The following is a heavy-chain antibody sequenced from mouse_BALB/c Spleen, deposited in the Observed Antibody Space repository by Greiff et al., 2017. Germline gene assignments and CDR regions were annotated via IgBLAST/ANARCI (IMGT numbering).Heavy chain of an antibody. D-gene: IGHD1-2*01. J-gene: IGHJ4*01. CDR1: GFTFSSYT. CDR2: ISNGGGST. CDR3: ARHHPFQYYGYGYAMDY. V-gene: IGHV5-12-2*01. Sequence: DVHLVESGGGLVQPGGSLKLSCAASGFTFSSYTMSWVRQTPEKRLEWVAYISNGGGSTYYPDTVKGRFTSSRDNAKNTLYLQMSSLKSEDTAMYYCARHHPFQYYGYGYAMDYWGQGTSVTVSS.